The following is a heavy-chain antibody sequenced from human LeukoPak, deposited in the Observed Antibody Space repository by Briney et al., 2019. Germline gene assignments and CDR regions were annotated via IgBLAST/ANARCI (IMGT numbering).Heavy chain of an antibody. D-gene: IGHD1-26*01. CDR1: GFTFSSYS. J-gene: IGHJ4*02. V-gene: IGHV3-21*01. Sequence: PGGSLRLSCAASGFTFSSYSMNWIRQAPGKGLEWVSSMSVGSGLIYYAESVKGRFTVSRDNAKKSLYLQMNSLRAEDTAVYYCAREFEGTASGAGYWGQGTLVTVSS. CDR3: AREFEGTASGAGY. CDR2: MSVGSGLI.